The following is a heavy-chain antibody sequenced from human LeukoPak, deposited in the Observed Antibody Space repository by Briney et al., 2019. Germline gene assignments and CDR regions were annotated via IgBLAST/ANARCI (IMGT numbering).Heavy chain of an antibody. CDR3: ARERWGYYDSSGYEDAFDT. CDR1: GFTFSSYA. J-gene: IGHJ3*02. Sequence: GGSLRLSCAASGFTFSSYAMHWVRQAPGKGLEYVSAISSKVGSTYYANSVKGRFTISRDNSKNTLYLQMGSLRAEDMAVYYCARERWGYYDSSGYEDAFDTWGQGTMVTVSS. D-gene: IGHD3-22*01. CDR2: ISSKVGST. V-gene: IGHV3-64*01.